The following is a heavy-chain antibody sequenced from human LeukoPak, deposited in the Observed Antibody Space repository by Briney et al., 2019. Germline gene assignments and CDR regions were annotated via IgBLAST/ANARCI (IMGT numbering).Heavy chain of an antibody. Sequence: GGSLRLSCAASGFTFSHYSMNWVRQAPGKGLEWVSSINSSSRYIYYPDPVKGRLTISRDNAKNSLYLQMNNLGEEDTAVYYCARGSSSSWSDYWGQGTLVTVSS. CDR1: GFTFSHYS. V-gene: IGHV3-21*01. D-gene: IGHD6-13*01. J-gene: IGHJ4*02. CDR3: ARGSSSSWSDY. CDR2: INSSSRYI.